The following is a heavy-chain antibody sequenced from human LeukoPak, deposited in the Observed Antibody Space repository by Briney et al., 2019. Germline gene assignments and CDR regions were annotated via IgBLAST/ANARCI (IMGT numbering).Heavy chain of an antibody. CDR2: IYYSGNT. CDR1: GGSISGYS. Sequence: SETLSLTCTVPGGSISGYSWNWLRQTPGKGLGWIGYIYYSGNTKYNPSLKSRVTISVDTTNNQFSLRLTSVTAADTAMYYCARGSNYDSSGYYHDYWGRGTLVTVSS. V-gene: IGHV4-59*01. J-gene: IGHJ4*02. D-gene: IGHD3-22*01. CDR3: ARGSNYDSSGYYHDY.